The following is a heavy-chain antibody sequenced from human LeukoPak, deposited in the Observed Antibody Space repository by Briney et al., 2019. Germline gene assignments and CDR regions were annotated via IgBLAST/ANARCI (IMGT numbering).Heavy chain of an antibody. J-gene: IGHJ4*02. CDR1: GGSISSSSYY. D-gene: IGHD6-13*01. Sequence: SETLSLTCIVSGGSISSSSYYWGWIRQPPGKGLEWIGSIYYSGSTYYNPSLKSRVTISVDTSKNQFSLKLSSVTAADTAVYYCARAPRLEPRHIAAAGTWYYFDYWGQGTLVTVSS. V-gene: IGHV4-39*07. CDR3: ARAPRLEPRHIAAAGTWYYFDY. CDR2: IYYSGST.